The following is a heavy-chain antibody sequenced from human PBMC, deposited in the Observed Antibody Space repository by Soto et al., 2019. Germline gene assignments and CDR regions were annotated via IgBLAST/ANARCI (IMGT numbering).Heavy chain of an antibody. CDR3: ARSFARGRDGLSGWDY. CDR2: IYYSGST. J-gene: IGHJ4*02. V-gene: IGHV4-59*01. D-gene: IGHD1-1*01. CDR1: GGSISSYY. Sequence: SETLSLTCTVSGGSISSYYWSWIRQPPGKGLEWIGYIYYSGSTNYNPSLKSRVTISVDTSKNQFSLKLSSVTAADTAVYYCARSFARGRDGLSGWDYWGQGTLVTVSS.